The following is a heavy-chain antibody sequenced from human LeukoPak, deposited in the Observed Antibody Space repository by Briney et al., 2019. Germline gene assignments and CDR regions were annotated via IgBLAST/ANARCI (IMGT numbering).Heavy chain of an antibody. D-gene: IGHD3-22*01. CDR3: ARGRDSSGYYYVGGFDY. Sequence: KTSETLSLTCTVSGGSISSYYWSWIRQPAGKGLEWIGRIYTSGSTNYNPSLKSRVTISVDTSKNQFSLKLSSVTAADTAVYYCARGRDSSGYYYVGGFDYWGQGTLVTVSS. J-gene: IGHJ4*02. V-gene: IGHV4-4*07. CDR2: IYTSGST. CDR1: GGSISSYY.